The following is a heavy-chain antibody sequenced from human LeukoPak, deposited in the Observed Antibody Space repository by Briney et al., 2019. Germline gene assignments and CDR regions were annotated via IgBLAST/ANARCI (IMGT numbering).Heavy chain of an antibody. D-gene: IGHD4-23*01. V-gene: IGHV5-51*01. J-gene: IGHJ3*02. CDR3: ASLGSYGGKGRAFDI. CDR1: EYTFHSYW. Sequence: GESLKISCKGSEYTFHSYWIAWVRQMPGKGLEWMGIIYPGDSDTRYSPSFQGQVTISADKSIRTAYLQWSSLKASDTAMYYCASLGSYGGKGRAFDIWGQGTMVTVSS. CDR2: IYPGDSDT.